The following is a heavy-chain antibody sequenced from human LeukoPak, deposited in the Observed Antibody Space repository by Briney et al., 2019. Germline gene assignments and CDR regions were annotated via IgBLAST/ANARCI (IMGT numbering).Heavy chain of an antibody. CDR3: ARARYYYDSSGNPDWFDP. CDR2: IYYSGST. J-gene: IGHJ5*02. Sequence: NPSETLSLTCTVSGGSISSSSYYWGWIRQPPGKGLEWIGYIYYSGSTNYNPSLKSRVTISVDTSKNQFSLKLSSVTAADTAVYYCARARYYYDSSGNPDWFDPWGQGTLVTASS. D-gene: IGHD3-22*01. CDR1: GGSISSSSYY. V-gene: IGHV4-61*05.